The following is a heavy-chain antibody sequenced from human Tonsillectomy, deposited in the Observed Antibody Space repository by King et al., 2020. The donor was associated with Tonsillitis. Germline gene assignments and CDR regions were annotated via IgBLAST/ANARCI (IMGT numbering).Heavy chain of an antibody. J-gene: IGHJ1*01. V-gene: IGHV3-23*04. D-gene: IGHD2-15*01. Sequence: VQLVESGGGLVQPGGSLRLSCAASGFTFSSYAMRWVRQAPGGGREGVPSITDIGAGTYHAESVRGRFTISRDNSKNILYLQMNSLRVDDTAVYYCVKAPPRVGYLQHWGQGTLVTVSS. CDR2: ITDIGAGT. CDR1: GFTFSSYA. CDR3: VKAPPRVGYLQH.